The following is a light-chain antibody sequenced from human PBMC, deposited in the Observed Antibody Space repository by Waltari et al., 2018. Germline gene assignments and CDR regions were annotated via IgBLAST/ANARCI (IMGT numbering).Light chain of an antibody. CDR1: SSDVGGYNY. CDR2: DIS. Sequence: QSVLTQPASVSGSPGQSITISCTGTSSDVGGYNYVSCYQRHPGKAPKVIIFDISKRPSGVSERCSGSKSGNKASLTIAVLQAEDEADYYCCSHAGSGTFWVFGGGTKLTVL. J-gene: IGLJ2*01. CDR3: CSHAGSGTFWV. V-gene: IGLV2-23*02.